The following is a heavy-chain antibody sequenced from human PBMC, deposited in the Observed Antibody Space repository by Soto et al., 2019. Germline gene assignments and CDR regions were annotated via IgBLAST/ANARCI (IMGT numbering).Heavy chain of an antibody. CDR1: RFTFSSYW. CDR2: INSDGSST. V-gene: IGHV3-74*01. D-gene: IGHD1-26*01. CDR3: ARRREGYYYGLDV. J-gene: IGHJ6*02. Sequence: PGGSLRLSCAASRFTFSSYWMYWVRQAPGKGLVWVSRINSDGSSTRYADSVKGRFSISRDNSKRTLYLQMNTLRAEDTAVYYCARRREGYYYGLDVWGQGTTVTVSS.